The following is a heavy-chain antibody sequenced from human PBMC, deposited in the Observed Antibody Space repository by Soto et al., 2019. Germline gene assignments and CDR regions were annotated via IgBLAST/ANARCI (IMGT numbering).Heavy chain of an antibody. CDR2: IYHSGST. D-gene: IGHD3-16*01. CDR1: GGSITDKW. V-gene: IGHV4-4*02. CDR3: AREGDHAFSLGY. J-gene: IGHJ4*02. Sequence: QVQLQESGPGLVKPSGILSLTCAVSGGSITDKWWSWIRQTPGKGLEWIGEIYHSGSTNYNPSLKSRVPMSVDKSKNDFSLKLYSLTAADTAIYYCAREGDHAFSLGYWGQGTLVTVSS.